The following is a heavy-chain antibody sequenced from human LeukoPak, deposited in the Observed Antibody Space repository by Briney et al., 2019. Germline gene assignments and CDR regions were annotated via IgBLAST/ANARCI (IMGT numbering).Heavy chain of an antibody. CDR3: ARDRVGGSGYSSSWSYTPNDY. D-gene: IGHD6-13*01. V-gene: IGHV1-69*13. Sequence: SVKVSCKASGGTFSSYAISWVRQAPGQGLEWMGGIIPIFGTANYAQKFQGRVTITADESTSTAYMELSSLRSEDTAVYYCARDRVGGSGYSSSWSYTPNDYWGQGTLVAVSS. CDR1: GGTFSSYA. CDR2: IIPIFGTA. J-gene: IGHJ4*02.